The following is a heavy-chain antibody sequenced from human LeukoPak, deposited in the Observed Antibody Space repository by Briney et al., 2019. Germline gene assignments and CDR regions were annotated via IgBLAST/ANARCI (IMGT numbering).Heavy chain of an antibody. CDR2: ISAYNGNT. CDR1: GYTFTSYG. D-gene: IGHD4-23*01. Sequence: ASVKVSCKASGYTFTSYGISWVRQAPGQGLEWMGWISAYNGNTNYAQKLQGRVTMTTDTSTSTAYMELRSLRSDDTAVYYCAREVTNYYYYYMDVWGKGTTVTVSS. CDR3: AREVTNYYYYYMDV. V-gene: IGHV1-18*01. J-gene: IGHJ6*03.